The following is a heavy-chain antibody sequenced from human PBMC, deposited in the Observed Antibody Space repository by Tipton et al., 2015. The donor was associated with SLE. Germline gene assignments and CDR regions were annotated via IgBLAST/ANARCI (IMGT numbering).Heavy chain of an antibody. D-gene: IGHD3-16*01. CDR2: IRADGSNK. Sequence: SGFTYSGYAMHWVRQAPGKGLEWVAFIRADGSNKDYADSVKGRFTISRDNSKNTLYLQLNRLRVEDTAVYYCAGGTGAYFDHWGQGTLVSVSS. CDR1: GFTYSGYA. J-gene: IGHJ4*02. V-gene: IGHV3-30*02. CDR3: AGGTGAYFDH.